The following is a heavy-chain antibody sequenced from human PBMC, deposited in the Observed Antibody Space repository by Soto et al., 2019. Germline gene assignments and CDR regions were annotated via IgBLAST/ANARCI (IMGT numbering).Heavy chain of an antibody. V-gene: IGHV3-7*01. Sequence: EVQLVESGGGLVQPGGSLRLSCAASAFTFSSYWMGWVRQAPGKGLEWVATMNQDGSEKYYVDSVKGRFGISRDNAKNSLTLQMNSLRAEDTAVYYCARDYYRSGDYWGQGTLVTVSS. CDR2: MNQDGSEK. D-gene: IGHD3-10*01. J-gene: IGHJ4*02. CDR3: ARDYYRSGDY. CDR1: AFTFSSYW.